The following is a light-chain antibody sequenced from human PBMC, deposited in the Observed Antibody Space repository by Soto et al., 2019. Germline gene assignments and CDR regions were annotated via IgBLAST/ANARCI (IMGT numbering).Light chain of an antibody. CDR1: QSISSW. V-gene: IGKV1-5*01. J-gene: IGKJ4*02. CDR3: QQYNSYLT. CDR2: DAS. Sequence: DIQMTQSPSTLSASVGDRVTITCRASQSISSWLAWYQQQPGKAPNLLIYDASSLESRVPSRFSGSGSGTEFSLTISSLQPDDFATYYCQQYNSYLTFGGGTKVEI.